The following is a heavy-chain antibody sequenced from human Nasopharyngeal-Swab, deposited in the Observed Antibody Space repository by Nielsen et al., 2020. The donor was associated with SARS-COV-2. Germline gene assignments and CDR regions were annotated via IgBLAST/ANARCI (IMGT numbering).Heavy chain of an antibody. D-gene: IGHD1-20*01. CDR3: AREHIIGSWFDP. Sequence: WIRQPPGKGLEWIGSTYHSGSTNNNPSLKSRVTITVDTSKNQVSLKLTSVTAADTAVYYCAREHIIGSWFDPWGQGTLVTVSS. J-gene: IGHJ5*02. CDR2: TYHSGST. V-gene: IGHV4-59*01.